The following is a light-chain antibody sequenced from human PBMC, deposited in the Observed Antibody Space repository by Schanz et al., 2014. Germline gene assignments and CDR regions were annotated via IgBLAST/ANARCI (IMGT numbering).Light chain of an antibody. J-gene: IGKJ2*01. V-gene: IGKV3-20*01. CDR1: QSVSSSY. CDR3: QQYLASPYT. Sequence: VMTQSPATLSVSPGERATLSCRASQSVSSSYLAWYQQKPGQAPRLLIYDASNRATGIPARFSGSGSGTDFTLTLRTLEPEDFAVYYCQQYLASPYTFGQGTKLEIK. CDR2: DAS.